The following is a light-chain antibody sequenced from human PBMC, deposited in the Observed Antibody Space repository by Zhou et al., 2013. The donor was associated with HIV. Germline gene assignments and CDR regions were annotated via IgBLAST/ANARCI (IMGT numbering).Light chain of an antibody. V-gene: IGKV1-5*03. CDR3: QQTNSYPLS. CDR1: QSIFSR. J-gene: IGKJ4*01. Sequence: IQLTQSPSSLSASVGDRVTITCRASQSIFSRLAWYQQKPGEAPKLLMSRASILESGVPSRFSGSGSGTEFTLTISSLQPDDFATYYCQQTNSYPLSFGGGTKVEIK. CDR2: RAS.